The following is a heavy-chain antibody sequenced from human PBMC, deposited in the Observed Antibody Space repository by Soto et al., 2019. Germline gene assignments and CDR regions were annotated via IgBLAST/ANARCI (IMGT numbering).Heavy chain of an antibody. D-gene: IGHD3-10*01. CDR2: INPNRGGT. Sequence: QVQLVQSGAEVKKPGASVKVSCKASGYTFTGYYMHWVRQAPGQGLEWMGWINPNRGGTNYAQKFQGRVTMTRDTSISTAYMDLSRLRSDDTAVYYCARDLGSDSIWFDPWGHGTLVTVSS. V-gene: IGHV1-2*02. CDR3: ARDLGSDSIWFDP. CDR1: GYTFTGYY. J-gene: IGHJ5*02.